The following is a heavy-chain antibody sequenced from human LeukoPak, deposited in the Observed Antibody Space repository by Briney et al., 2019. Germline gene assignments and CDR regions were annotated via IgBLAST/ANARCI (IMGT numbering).Heavy chain of an antibody. Sequence: ASVKVSCKASGYTFTGYYKHWVRQAPGQGLEWMGWINPNSGGTNYAQKFQGRVTMTRDTSISTAYMELSRLRSDDTAVYYCARAVPAAVTNWFDPWGQGTLVTVSS. V-gene: IGHV1-2*02. J-gene: IGHJ5*02. CDR2: INPNSGGT. CDR3: ARAVPAAVTNWFDP. D-gene: IGHD2-2*01. CDR1: GYTFTGYY.